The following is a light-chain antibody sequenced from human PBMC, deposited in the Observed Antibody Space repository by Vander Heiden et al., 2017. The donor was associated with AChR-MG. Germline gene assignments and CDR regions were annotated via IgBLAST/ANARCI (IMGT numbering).Light chain of an antibody. CDR3: QAWDSSTAV. J-gene: IGLJ1*01. CDR1: KLGDKY. CDR2: QDS. V-gene: IGLV3-1*01. Sequence: SYELTQPPSVSVSPGQTASITCPGDKLGDKYACWYQQKAGQSPVLVIYQDSKRPSGIPERFSGSNSGNTATLTIRGTQAMDEADYYCQAWDSSTAVFGTGTKVHRP.